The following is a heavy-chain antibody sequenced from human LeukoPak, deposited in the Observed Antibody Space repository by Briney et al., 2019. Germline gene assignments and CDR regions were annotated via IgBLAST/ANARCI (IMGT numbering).Heavy chain of an antibody. CDR2: ISSSNSYL. J-gene: IGHJ4*02. V-gene: IGHV3-21*01. D-gene: IGHD3-22*01. CDR1: GFTFSSYS. CDR3: ARAVDYYDSSGYYRPYFDY. Sequence: GGSLRLSCAASGFTFSSYSMNWVRQAPGKGLEWVSSISSSNSYLYYADSVKGRFTLSRDNAKNSLYLQMNSLRAADTAVYYCARAVDYYDSSGYYRPYFDYWGQGTLVTVSS.